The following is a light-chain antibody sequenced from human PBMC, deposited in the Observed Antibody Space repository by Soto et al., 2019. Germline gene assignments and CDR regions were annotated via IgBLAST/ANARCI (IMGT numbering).Light chain of an antibody. J-gene: IGLJ1*01. CDR3: SSYTTSTTYV. Sequence: QSVLTQPASVSGAPGQAIPICCTGNNSDVGGYNYVSWYQQHPGKAPKLMIYRVSHRPSGVSNRFSGSKSGNTASLTISGLQTEDQADYFCSSYTTSTTYVFGTGTKVTAL. CDR2: RVS. CDR1: NSDVGGYNY. V-gene: IGLV2-14*03.